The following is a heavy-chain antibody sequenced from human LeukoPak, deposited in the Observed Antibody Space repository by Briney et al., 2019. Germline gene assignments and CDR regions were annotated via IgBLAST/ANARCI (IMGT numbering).Heavy chain of an antibody. V-gene: IGHV4-59*01. Sequence: SETLSLTCTVSDGSISTYYWSWIRQPPGRRLEWIGYIHHSGTSNYNPSLKSRVTMSVDTSRDQFSLKLTSMTAADTAVYYCVRDRSERYAFDLWGQGTRVTVSS. CDR3: VRDRSERYAFDL. CDR1: DGSISTYY. D-gene: IGHD6-19*01. J-gene: IGHJ3*01. CDR2: IHHSGTS.